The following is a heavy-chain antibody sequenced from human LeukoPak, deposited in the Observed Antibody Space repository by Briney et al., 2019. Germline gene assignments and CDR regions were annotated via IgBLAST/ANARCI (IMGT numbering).Heavy chain of an antibody. CDR1: GGTFSSYA. CDR3: ARSLGFSPPFDY. Sequence: ASVKVSCKASGGTFSSYAISWVRQAPGQGLEWMGGIIPIFGTANYAQKVQGRVTITADESTSTAYMELSSLRSEDTAVYYCARSLGFSPPFDYWGQGTLVTVSS. J-gene: IGHJ4*02. D-gene: IGHD3-3*01. CDR2: IIPIFGTA. V-gene: IGHV1-69*13.